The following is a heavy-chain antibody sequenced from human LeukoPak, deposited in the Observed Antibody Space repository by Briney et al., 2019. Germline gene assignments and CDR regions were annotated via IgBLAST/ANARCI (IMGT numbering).Heavy chain of an antibody. CDR3: ARDSRTYYYGSGSYRNFDY. V-gene: IGHV3-21*01. CDR2: ISSSSSYI. D-gene: IGHD3-10*01. Sequence: GGSLRLSCAASGFTFSSYSMNWVRQAPGKGLEWVSSISSSSSYIYYADSVKGRFTISRDNAKNSPYLQMNSLRAEDTAVYYCARDSRTYYYGSGSYRNFDYWGQGTLVTVSS. J-gene: IGHJ4*02. CDR1: GFTFSSYS.